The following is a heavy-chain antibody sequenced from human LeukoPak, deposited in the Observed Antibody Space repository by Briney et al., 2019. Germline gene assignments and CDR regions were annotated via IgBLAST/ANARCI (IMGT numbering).Heavy chain of an antibody. CDR1: GGSITSSDYY. V-gene: IGHV4-30-4*01. Sequence: SETLSLTCTVSGGSITSSDYYWTWIRQPPGKGLEWIGCIYYSGSTYYNPSLKSRVTISVDTSKNQFSLKLTSVTAADTAVYYCARGVDYDNSGYPPGDYFDNWGQGTLVTVSS. CDR2: IYYSGST. CDR3: ARGVDYDNSGYPPGDYFDN. J-gene: IGHJ4*02. D-gene: IGHD3-22*01.